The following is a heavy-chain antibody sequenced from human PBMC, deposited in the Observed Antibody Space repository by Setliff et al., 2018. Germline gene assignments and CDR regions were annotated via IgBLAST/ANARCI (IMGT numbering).Heavy chain of an antibody. Sequence: SVKVSCQASGGTFSSYAISWVRQAPGQGLEWMGGIIPIFGTANYAQKFQGRVTITTDESTSTAYMELSSLRSEDTAVYYCARGYSGYDNPWTDYYGMDVWGQGTTVTVSS. CDR1: GGTFSSYA. CDR3: ARGYSGYDNPWTDYYGMDV. J-gene: IGHJ6*02. CDR2: IIPIFGTA. D-gene: IGHD5-12*01. V-gene: IGHV1-69*05.